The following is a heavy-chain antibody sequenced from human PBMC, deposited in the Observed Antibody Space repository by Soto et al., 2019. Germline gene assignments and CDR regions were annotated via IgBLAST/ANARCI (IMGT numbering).Heavy chain of an antibody. Sequence: ASVKVSCKASGYTFTSFGITWVRQAPGQGLEWMGWISPNSGDIRYAQNLQGRVTMTTDKYTSTAYMELRSLTSDDTALYYCAREMWTLNGPQNFFDYWGQGALVTVSS. D-gene: IGHD2-21*01. J-gene: IGHJ4*02. CDR3: AREMWTLNGPQNFFDY. CDR2: ISPNSGDI. V-gene: IGHV1-18*01. CDR1: GYTFTSFG.